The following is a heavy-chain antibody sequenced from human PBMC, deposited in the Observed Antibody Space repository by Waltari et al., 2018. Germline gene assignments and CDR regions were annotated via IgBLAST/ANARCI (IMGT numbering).Heavy chain of an antibody. D-gene: IGHD3-10*01. Sequence: PGKGPEWVGFIRNKANGGTAEYAASVKGRFTISRDDSKSIASLQMNSLKTEDTAVYYCARGVGSDGSFDYWGQGVLVTVSS. CDR2: IRNKANGGTA. J-gene: IGHJ4*02. V-gene: IGHV3-49*02. CDR3: ARGVGSDGSFDY.